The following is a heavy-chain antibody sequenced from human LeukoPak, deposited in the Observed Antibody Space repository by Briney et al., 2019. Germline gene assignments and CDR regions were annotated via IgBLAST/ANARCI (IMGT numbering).Heavy chain of an antibody. J-gene: IGHJ4*02. CDR1: GFTFTNDD. CDR3: AKVTSRRGFGSYFDF. V-gene: IGHV1-8*01. Sequence: GASVKVSCKASGFTFTNDDINWVRQATGQGLEWMGWMNPNSGNTGYAQRFQGRVTMTRNTSLSTAYMELSSLTSEDTAVYYCAKVTSRRGFGSYFDFWGLGTLVTVPS. CDR2: MNPNSGNT. D-gene: IGHD1-1*01.